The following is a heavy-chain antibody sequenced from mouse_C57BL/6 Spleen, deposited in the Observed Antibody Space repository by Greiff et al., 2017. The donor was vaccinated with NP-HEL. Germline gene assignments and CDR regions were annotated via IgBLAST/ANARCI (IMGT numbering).Heavy chain of an antibody. CDR2: IYPRSGNT. D-gene: IGHD2-4*01. CDR1: GYTFTSYG. J-gene: IGHJ3*01. Sequence: QVQLQQSGAELARPGASVKLSCKASGYTFTSYGISWVKQRTGQGLEWIGEIYPRSGNTYYNEKFKGKATLTADKSSSTAYLELRSLTSEDSAVYFCARRRDYDVMAYWGQGTLVTVSA. V-gene: IGHV1-81*01. CDR3: ARRRDYDVMAY.